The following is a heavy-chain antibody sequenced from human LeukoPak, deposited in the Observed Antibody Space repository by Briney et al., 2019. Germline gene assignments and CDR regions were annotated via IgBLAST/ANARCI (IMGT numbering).Heavy chain of an antibody. D-gene: IGHD3-9*01. CDR2: ISSSSSYI. CDR1: GFTFSSYS. V-gene: IGHV3-21*01. Sequence: PGGSLRLSCAASGFTFSSYSMNWVRQAPGKGLEWVSSISSSSSYIYYADSVKGRFTISRDNAKNSLYLQMNSLRAEDTAVYYCARDRRGRLVMTYYYYGMDVWGQGTTVTVSS. CDR3: ARDRRGRLVMTYYYYGMDV. J-gene: IGHJ6*02.